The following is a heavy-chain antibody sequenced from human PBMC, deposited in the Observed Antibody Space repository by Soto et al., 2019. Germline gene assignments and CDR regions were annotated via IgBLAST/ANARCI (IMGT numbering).Heavy chain of an antibody. D-gene: IGHD1-26*01. CDR3: AKNQGVELVPLATVEWFDP. V-gene: IGHV3-23*01. Sequence: GRSLRLSCAASGFTFSSYAMSWVRQAPGKGLEWVSAISGSRGSTYYADSVKGRFTISRDNSKITVYLELNNLSAEDTAVYHCAKNQGVELVPLATVEWFDPWGHGSVVTVS. CDR2: ISGSRGST. J-gene: IGHJ5*02. CDR1: GFTFSSYA.